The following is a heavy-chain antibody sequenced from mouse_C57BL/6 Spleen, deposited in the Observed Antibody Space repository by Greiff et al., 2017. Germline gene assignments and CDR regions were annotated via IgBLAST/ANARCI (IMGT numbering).Heavy chain of an antibody. CDR2: ISSGSSTI. CDR1: GFTFSDYG. Sequence: DVHLVEPGGGLVKPGGSLKLSCAASGFTFSDYGMHWVRQAPEQGLEWVAYISSGSSTINYADTVKGRFTISRDNAKNTLFLQMTSLRSEGTAMYYCARGRSPHYAMDYWGQGTSVTVSS. J-gene: IGHJ4*01. V-gene: IGHV5-17*01. CDR3: ARGRSPHYAMDY.